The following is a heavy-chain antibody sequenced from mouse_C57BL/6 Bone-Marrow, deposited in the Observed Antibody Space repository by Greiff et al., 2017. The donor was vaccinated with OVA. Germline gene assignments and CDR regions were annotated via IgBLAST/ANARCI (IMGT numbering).Heavy chain of an antibody. CDR3: ARRAVTTWAMDY. J-gene: IGHJ4*01. Sequence: EVKLMESGGGLVQPGGSLKLSCAASGFTFSDYGMAWVRQAPRKGPEWVAFISNLAYSIYYADTVTGRFTISRENAKNTLYLEMSSLRSEDTAMYYCARRAVTTWAMDYWGQGTSVTVSS. D-gene: IGHD2-2*01. CDR1: GFTFSDYG. CDR2: ISNLAYSI. V-gene: IGHV5-15*01.